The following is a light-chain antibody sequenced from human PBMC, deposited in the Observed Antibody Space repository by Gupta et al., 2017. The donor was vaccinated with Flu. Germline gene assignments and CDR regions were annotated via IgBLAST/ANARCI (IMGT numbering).Light chain of an antibody. CDR2: LGS. CDR3: MQSLHTPRT. CDR1: QSLLHSNGFNY. J-gene: IGKJ1*01. Sequence: IVMTESPLSLPVTPGEPASISCRSSQSLLHSNGFNYLEWYLQKPGQSPQLLIYLGSNRAPGVPDRFSGSGSGTDFTLRISRMEAEDVGIYYCMQSLHTPRTFGQGTKVEIK. V-gene: IGKV2-28*01.